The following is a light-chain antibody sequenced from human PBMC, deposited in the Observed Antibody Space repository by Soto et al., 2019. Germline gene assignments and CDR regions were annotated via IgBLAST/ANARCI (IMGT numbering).Light chain of an antibody. CDR1: QSVSSSY. V-gene: IGKV3-20*01. CDR2: GAS. CDR3: QQYGSSPGT. Sequence: EIVLTQSPGTLSLSPGERATLSCRASQSVSSSYLAWYQQKPGQAPRLLIYGASSRATGIPDRFSGSGSGTDFTLIISSLEPEDFAVTSSQQYGSSPGTFGQGTKVEIK. J-gene: IGKJ1*01.